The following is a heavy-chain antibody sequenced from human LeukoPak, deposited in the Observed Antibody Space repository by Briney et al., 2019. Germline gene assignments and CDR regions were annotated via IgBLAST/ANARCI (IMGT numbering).Heavy chain of an antibody. CDR2: IYSGGST. D-gene: IGHD3-3*01. J-gene: IGHJ4*02. V-gene: IGHV3-53*01. CDR3: ASGEGITIFGKGFDS. CDR1: GFTFSSYA. Sequence: GGSLRLSCAASGFTFSSYAMSWVRQAPGKGLECISVIYSGGSTDYADSVKGRLTISRDNSKNTLYLQMNSLRAEDTAVYYCASGEGITIFGKGFDSWGREPWSPSPQ.